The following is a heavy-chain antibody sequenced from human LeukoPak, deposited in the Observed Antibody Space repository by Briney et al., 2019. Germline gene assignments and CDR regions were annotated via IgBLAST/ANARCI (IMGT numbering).Heavy chain of an antibody. Sequence: YPGGSLRLSCAASGFTFSSYAMSWLPQAPGKGLEWVSATNGSGGSTYYADSVKGRFTISRDNSKNTLYLQMNSLRAEDRAVYYCAKDSPHTGTTRDYFDYWGQGTLVSVSS. CDR3: AKDSPHTGTTRDYFDY. CDR1: GFTFSSYA. CDR2: TNGSGGST. J-gene: IGHJ4*02. V-gene: IGHV3-23*01. D-gene: IGHD4-17*01.